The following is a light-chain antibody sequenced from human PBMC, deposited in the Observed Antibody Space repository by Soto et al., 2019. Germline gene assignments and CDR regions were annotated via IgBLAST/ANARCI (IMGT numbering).Light chain of an antibody. CDR1: TSNIGSNT. CDR3: AAWDDSLNGVV. V-gene: IGLV1-44*01. CDR2: NNN. J-gene: IGLJ2*01. Sequence: QAVVTQPPSASGTPGQRVTISCSGSTSNIGSNTVNWYQQLPGTAPKLLMYNNNQRPSGVPDRFSGSKSGTSASLAISGLQSEDEADYHCAAWDDSLNGVVFGGGTKVTVL.